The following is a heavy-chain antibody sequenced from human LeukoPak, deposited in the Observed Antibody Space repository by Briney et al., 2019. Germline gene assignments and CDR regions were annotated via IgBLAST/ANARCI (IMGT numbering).Heavy chain of an antibody. Sequence: SETLSPTCTVSGGSISSYYWSWIRQPPGKGLEWIGHIHYTGSTNYNPSLKSRVTISLDTSKNQFSLHLSSVTAADTAVYSCARAKRGGFDFDYWGQGALVTVSS. D-gene: IGHD3-16*01. CDR2: IHYTGST. V-gene: IGHV4-59*12. CDR1: GGSISSYY. J-gene: IGHJ4*02. CDR3: ARAKRGGFDFDY.